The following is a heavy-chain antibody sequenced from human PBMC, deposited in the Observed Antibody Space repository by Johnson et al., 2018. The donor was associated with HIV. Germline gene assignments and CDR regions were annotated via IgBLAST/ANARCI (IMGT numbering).Heavy chain of an antibody. J-gene: IGHJ3*02. D-gene: IGHD5-18*01. V-gene: IGHV3-11*04. Sequence: QEQLVESGGGLVKPGGSLRLSCSASGFTFSDYYMSWIRKTPGKGLEWVSYISSGGGSVHYAESVKGRFIISRDNAKNSVYLQMNSLRAEDTAVYYCARDRGRGGYSYGRGDAFDIWGQGTMVTVSS. CDR2: ISSGGGSV. CDR1: GFTFSDYY. CDR3: ARDRGRGGYSYGRGDAFDI.